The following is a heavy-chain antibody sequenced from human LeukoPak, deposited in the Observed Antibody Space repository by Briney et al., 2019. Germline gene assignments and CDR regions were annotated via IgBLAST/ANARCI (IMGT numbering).Heavy chain of an antibody. CDR1: GFTFSSYA. Sequence: PGGSLRLSCAASGFTFSSYAMSWVRQAPGKGLEWVSAISGSGGSTYYADSVKGRFTISRDNSKNTLYLQMNSLRAEDTAVYYCASGFLEWLSRDYWGQGTLVTVSS. J-gene: IGHJ4*02. V-gene: IGHV3-23*01. D-gene: IGHD3-3*01. CDR2: ISGSGGST. CDR3: ASGFLEWLSRDY.